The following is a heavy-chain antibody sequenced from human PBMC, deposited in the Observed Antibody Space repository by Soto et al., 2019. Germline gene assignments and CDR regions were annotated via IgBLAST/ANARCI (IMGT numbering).Heavy chain of an antibody. D-gene: IGHD3-10*01. CDR2: INAGNGNT. V-gene: IGHV1-3*01. J-gene: IGHJ4*02. CDR1: GYTFTSYA. Sequence: ASVKVSCKASGYTFTSYAMHWVRQAPGQRLEWMGWINAGNGNTKYSQKFQGRVTITRDTSASTAYMELSSLRSEDTAVYYCATALLWFGEDNFDYWGQGTLVTVSS. CDR3: ATALLWFGEDNFDY.